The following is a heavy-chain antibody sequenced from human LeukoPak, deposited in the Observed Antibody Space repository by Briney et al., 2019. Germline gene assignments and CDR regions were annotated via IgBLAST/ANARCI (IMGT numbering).Heavy chain of an antibody. CDR1: GGSISSGPYY. CDR2: IEYSGNT. Sequence: SETLSLTCTVSGGSISSGPYYWGWIRQPPGKGLEWIGSIEYSGNTYYNPSLKSRVTMFVDMSKNQFSLRLSSVTAADTAVYYCARHRAYSSSSPFDYWGQGTLVTVSS. CDR3: ARHRAYSSSSPFDY. V-gene: IGHV4-39*01. J-gene: IGHJ4*02. D-gene: IGHD6-6*01.